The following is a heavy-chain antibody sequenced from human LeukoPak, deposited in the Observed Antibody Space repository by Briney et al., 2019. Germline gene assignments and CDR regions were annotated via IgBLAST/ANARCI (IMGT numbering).Heavy chain of an antibody. CDR3: ARVTVTKGFDY. V-gene: IGHV3-30*04. CDR1: GFTFSNYP. D-gene: IGHD4-17*01. J-gene: IGHJ4*02. CDR2: TSYDGSTT. Sequence: AGGSLRLSCAASGFTFSNYPMHWVRQTPGQGLEWVAMTSYDGSTTYYTDSVKGRFTISRDNSKNTLFLQMNSLRADNTAVYYCARVTVTKGFDYWGQGTLVTVSS.